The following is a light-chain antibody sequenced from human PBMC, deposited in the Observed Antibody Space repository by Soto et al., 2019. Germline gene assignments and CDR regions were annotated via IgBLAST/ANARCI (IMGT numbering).Light chain of an antibody. CDR3: QQSSGIPYT. V-gene: IGKV1-39*01. J-gene: IGKJ2*01. CDR1: QTISTY. Sequence: DIQMTQSPSSLSASVGDRVTITCRASQTISTYLNWYQQNPGKAPKLLIYAASSLQSVVPSRFSGSGSGTDFTLTISSLQPEDFANYYCQQSSGIPYTFGQGTKLEIK. CDR2: AAS.